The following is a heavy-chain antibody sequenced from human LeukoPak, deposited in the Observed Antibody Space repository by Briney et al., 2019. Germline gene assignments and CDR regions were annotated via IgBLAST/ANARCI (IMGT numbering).Heavy chain of an antibody. CDR3: ARGGVLTNYYYDSSGYYLPFDY. V-gene: IGHV1-8*02. CDR2: MNPNSGNT. J-gene: IGHJ4*02. Sequence: GASVKVSCKASGGTFSSYAISWVRQATGQGLEWMGWMNPNSGNTGYAQKFQGRVTMTRNTSISTAYMELSSLRSEDTAVYYCARGGVLTNYYYDSSGYYLPFDYWGQGTLVTVSS. D-gene: IGHD3-22*01. CDR1: GGTFSSYA.